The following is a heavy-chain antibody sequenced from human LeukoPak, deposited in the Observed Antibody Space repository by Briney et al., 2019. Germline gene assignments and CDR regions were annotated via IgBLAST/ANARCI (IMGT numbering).Heavy chain of an antibody. V-gene: IGHV3-23*01. CDR2: ISGSGGST. Sequence: PRGSLRVSCAASGFTFSSYAMSWVRQAPGKGLEWVSAISGSGGSTYYGDSVKGRFTISRDNSKNTLYLQMNSLRAEDTAVYYCAKGDSSAYTYYFHYWGQGTLVTVSS. CDR3: AKGDSSAYTYYFHY. J-gene: IGHJ4*02. D-gene: IGHD3-22*01. CDR1: GFTFSSYA.